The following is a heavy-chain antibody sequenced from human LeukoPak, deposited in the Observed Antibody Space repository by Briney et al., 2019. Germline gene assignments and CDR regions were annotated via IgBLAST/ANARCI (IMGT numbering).Heavy chain of an antibody. J-gene: IGHJ4*02. Sequence: ASVKVSCKVSGYTLTELSMHWVRQAPGKGLEWMGGFDPEDGETIYAQKFQGRVTMTEDTSTDTAYMELSSLRSDDTAVYYCARSVKPRYFDWSPPDYYFDYWGQGTLVTVSS. CDR2: FDPEDGET. D-gene: IGHD3-9*01. CDR3: ARSVKPRYFDWSPPDYYFDY. CDR1: GYTLTELS. V-gene: IGHV1-24*01.